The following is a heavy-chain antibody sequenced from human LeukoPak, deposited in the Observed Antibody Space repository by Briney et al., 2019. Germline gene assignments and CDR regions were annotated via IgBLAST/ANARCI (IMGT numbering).Heavy chain of an antibody. Sequence: GESLKISCRVSGYNFINYWIGWVRQMPGKGLEWMGIIYPGDSDTRYSPSFQGQVTISADKSISTAYLQWSSLKASDTAMYYCARQVYSNPGRAWFDPWGQGTLVTVSS. J-gene: IGHJ5*02. CDR1: GYNFINYW. CDR3: ARQVYSNPGRAWFDP. CDR2: IYPGDSDT. V-gene: IGHV5-51*01. D-gene: IGHD4-11*01.